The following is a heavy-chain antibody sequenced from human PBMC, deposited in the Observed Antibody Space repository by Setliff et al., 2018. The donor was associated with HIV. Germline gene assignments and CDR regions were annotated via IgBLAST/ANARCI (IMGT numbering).Heavy chain of an antibody. V-gene: IGHV1-69-2*01. J-gene: IGHJ4*01. Sequence: GPQVKVSCKASGYTFTDRFITWFQQAPGKGLEWMGRRYPRGDGTIYAERFRGRLTLSADMSTNTAYMELDNLKSEDTAMYFCAAGPFNWGQYFWGHGTLVTVSS. CDR3: AAGPFNWGQYF. CDR2: RYPRGDGT. CDR1: GYTFTDRF. D-gene: IGHD3-16*01.